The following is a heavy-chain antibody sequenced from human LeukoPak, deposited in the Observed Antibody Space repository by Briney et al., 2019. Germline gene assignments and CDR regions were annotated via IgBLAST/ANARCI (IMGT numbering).Heavy chain of an antibody. CDR1: GFTVSGNY. V-gene: IGHV3-53*05. CDR2: IYSDDTT. D-gene: IGHD5/OR15-5a*01. J-gene: IGHJ6*03. CDR3: ATPGVSTSANYYMSV. Sequence: GGSLRLSCAVSGFTVSGNYMSWIRQAPGKGLEWVSLIYSDDTTLYADSVKGRFTISRDNSKNTLYLQMNSLRAEDTAVYYCATPGVSTSANYYMSVWGKGTTVTISS.